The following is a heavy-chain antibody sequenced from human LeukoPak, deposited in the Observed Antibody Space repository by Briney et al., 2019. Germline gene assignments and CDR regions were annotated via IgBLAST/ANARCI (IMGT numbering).Heavy chain of an antibody. CDR3: ARGPSVTQVY. CDR2: ISSSGSTI. CDR1: GFTFSSYE. D-gene: IGHD4-17*01. J-gene: IGHJ4*02. V-gene: IGHV3-48*03. Sequence: PGGSLRLSRAASGFTFSSYEMNWVRQAPGKGLEWVSYISSSGSTIYYADSVKGRFTISRDNAKNSLYLQMNSLRAEDTAVYYCARGPSVTQVYWGQGTLVTVSS.